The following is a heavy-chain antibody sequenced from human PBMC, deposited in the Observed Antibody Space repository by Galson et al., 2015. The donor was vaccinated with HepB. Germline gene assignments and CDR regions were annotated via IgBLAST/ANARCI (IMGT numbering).Heavy chain of an antibody. D-gene: IGHD2-2*02. CDR3: ARGFNIPFRGAFDI. Sequence: SVRVYCQASGYTFNGYWMSRVRQAQGQGLEWVGWIKRNSGGTNYAQKFQGRFTMNRHTSISTACMELSRLRSDITAVDVCARGFNIPFRGAFDIWGQGTMVTVSS. CDR2: IKRNSGGT. V-gene: IGHV1-2*02. CDR1: GYTFNGYW. J-gene: IGHJ3*02.